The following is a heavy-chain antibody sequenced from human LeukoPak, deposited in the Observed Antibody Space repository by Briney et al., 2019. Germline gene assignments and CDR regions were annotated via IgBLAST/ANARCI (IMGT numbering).Heavy chain of an antibody. Sequence: GGSLRLSCAASGFTLSNHWMIWVRQAPGKGLECVANIKQDGIEKYYLDSVKGRFTISRDNAKNSVYLQMNSLRVEDTAVYYCGRDGTDSYYYGMDVWGQGTTVTVSS. CDR2: IKQDGIEK. CDR3: GRDGTDSYYYGMDV. J-gene: IGHJ6*02. V-gene: IGHV3-7*01. D-gene: IGHD6-13*01. CDR1: GFTLSNHW.